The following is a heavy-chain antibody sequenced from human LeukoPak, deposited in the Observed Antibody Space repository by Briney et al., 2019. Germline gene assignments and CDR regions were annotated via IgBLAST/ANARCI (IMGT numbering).Heavy chain of an antibody. J-gene: IGHJ4*02. CDR3: YCNGGPEPFDY. D-gene: IGHD2-15*01. Sequence: GASVKVSGKASGGTFSSYAISWVRQAPGQGLEWMGGIIPIFGTANYAQKFQGRVTITADESTSTAYMELSSLRSEDTAVYYCYCNGGPEPFDYWGQGTLVTVSS. V-gene: IGHV1-69*01. CDR1: GGTFSSYA. CDR2: IIPIFGTA.